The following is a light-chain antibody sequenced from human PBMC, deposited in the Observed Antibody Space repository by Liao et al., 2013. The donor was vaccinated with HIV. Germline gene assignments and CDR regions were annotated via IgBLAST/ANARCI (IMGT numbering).Light chain of an antibody. CDR2: FDD. CDR1: YIGSKS. Sequence: SYELTQPPSVSVAPGKTARITCGGKYIGSKSVHWYQQKPGQAPVLIIYFDDVRPSGIPERFSGSNSGNTATLTISGTQPMDEADYYCQAWDRNTAIFGGGTKLTVL. CDR3: QAWDRNTAI. J-gene: IGLJ2*01. V-gene: IGLV3-21*01.